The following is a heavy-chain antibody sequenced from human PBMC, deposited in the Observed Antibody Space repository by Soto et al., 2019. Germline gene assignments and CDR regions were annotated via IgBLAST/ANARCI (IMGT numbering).Heavy chain of an antibody. CDR3: ARVGYGSGTNWFDP. CDR1: GYTFTSYA. V-gene: IGHV1-46*03. Sequence: ASVKVSCTASGYTFTSYAIHWVRQAPGQRLEWMGIINASSGSTNYAQKFQGRVTMTRDTSTSTVYVELSSLRSEDTAVYYCARVGYGSGTNWFDPWGQGTLVTVS. D-gene: IGHD3-10*01. CDR2: INASSGST. J-gene: IGHJ5*02.